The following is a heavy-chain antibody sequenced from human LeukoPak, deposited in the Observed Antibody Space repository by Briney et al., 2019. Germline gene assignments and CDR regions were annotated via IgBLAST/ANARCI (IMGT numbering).Heavy chain of an antibody. CDR2: IHQDGSEK. J-gene: IGHJ4*02. CDR3: ARDSYRALEY. Sequence: GGSLRLSCEASGYTFSSHWVSWVRQAPGEGLEWVANIHQDGSEKYYVDSVKGRFTISRENAKNSLFLQMNSLRAEDTAVYYCARDSYRALEYWGQGTLVTVSS. D-gene: IGHD1-14*01. V-gene: IGHV3-7*01. CDR1: GYTFSSHW.